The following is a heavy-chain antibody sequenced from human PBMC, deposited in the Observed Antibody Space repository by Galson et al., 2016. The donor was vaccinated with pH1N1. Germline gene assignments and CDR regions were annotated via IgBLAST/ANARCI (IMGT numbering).Heavy chain of an antibody. CDR3: ARRYTSFSDLDDWFFDL. D-gene: IGHD3-3*01. V-gene: IGHV4-30-2*01. CDR1: ITNDDYS. J-gene: IGHJ2*01. CDR2: IYDNGSA. Sequence: ITNDDYSWSWIRQPPGDGLEWIGYIYDNGSAYYSPSLKWRVSISLDKSKNQFSLKLTSVTAADTAIYYCARRYTSFSDLDDWFFDLWGRGTLVTVSS.